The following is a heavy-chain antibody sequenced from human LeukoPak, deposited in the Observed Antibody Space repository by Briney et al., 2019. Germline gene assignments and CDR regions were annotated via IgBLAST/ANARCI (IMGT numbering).Heavy chain of an antibody. J-gene: IGHJ4*02. D-gene: IGHD4-11*01. CDR1: GGSISSNNYF. Sequence: PSETLSLTCTVSGGSISSNNYFWGWIRQPPGKGLEWIGSIYDSGSTYYNPSLKSRVTISVDKSKNQFSLELSSVTAADTAVYYCARVSPTVTMAIQPTFDYWGQGTLVTVSS. V-gene: IGHV4-39*07. CDR2: IYDSGST. CDR3: ARVSPTVTMAIQPTFDY.